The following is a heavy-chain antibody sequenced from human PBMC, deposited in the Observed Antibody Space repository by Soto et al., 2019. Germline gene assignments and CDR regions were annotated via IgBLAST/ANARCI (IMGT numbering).Heavy chain of an antibody. CDR3: ATIAVVPSALDP. CDR2: VYHIGSA. D-gene: IGHD2-2*01. CDR1: GVSISSSHW. V-gene: IGHV4-4*02. J-gene: IGHJ5*02. Sequence: SETLSLTCDVSGVSISSSHWWCWLRQPPGKGLEWIGEVYHIGSANYNPSLKSRVSMSVDKSKNQFSLRLTSVTAADTALYFCATIAVVPSALDPWGQGTLVTVSS.